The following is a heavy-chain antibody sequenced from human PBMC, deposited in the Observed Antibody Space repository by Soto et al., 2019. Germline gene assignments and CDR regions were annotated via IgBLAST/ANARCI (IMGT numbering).Heavy chain of an antibody. Sequence: SLRLSCAASGFTFSSYGMHWVRQAPGKGLEWVAVISYDGSNKYYADSVKGRFTISRDNSKNTLYLQMNSLRAEDTAVHYCASEWLNDAFDIWGQGTMVTVSS. V-gene: IGHV3-30*03. CDR1: GFTFSSYG. J-gene: IGHJ3*02. CDR3: ASEWLNDAFDI. CDR2: ISYDGSNK. D-gene: IGHD3-3*01.